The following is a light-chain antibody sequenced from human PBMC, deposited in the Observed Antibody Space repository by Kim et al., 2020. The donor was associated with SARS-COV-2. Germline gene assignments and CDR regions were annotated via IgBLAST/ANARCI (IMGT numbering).Light chain of an antibody. V-gene: IGKV3-15*01. CDR2: GAS. CDR3: QQYNNWWT. CDR1: QSVNNN. J-gene: IGKJ1*01. Sequence: SVSPGDRAPLSCRASQSVNNNLAWYQQKPGQAPRLLIYGASTRVAGIPARFSGSGHGTDFTLTISSLQSEDFAVYYCQQYNNWWTFGLGTKVDIK.